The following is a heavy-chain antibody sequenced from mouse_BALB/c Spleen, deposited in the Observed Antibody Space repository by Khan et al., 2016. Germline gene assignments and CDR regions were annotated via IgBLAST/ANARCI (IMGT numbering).Heavy chain of an antibody. CDR1: GYTFTNYG. D-gene: IGHD1-1*01. J-gene: IGHJ3*01. CDR3: AEDYYGSNWFAY. CDR2: INTNTGEP. V-gene: IGHV9-3*02. Sequence: QLQLVQSGPELKKPGETVKISCKASGYTFTNYGMNWVKQAPGKGLKWMGWINTNTGEPTYAEEFKGRFSFSLETSARTAYLQINNLKNEDTATYFCAEDYYGSNWFAYWGQGTLVTVSA.